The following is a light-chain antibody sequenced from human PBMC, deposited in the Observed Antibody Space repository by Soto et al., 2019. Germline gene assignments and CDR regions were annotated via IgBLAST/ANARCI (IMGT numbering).Light chain of an antibody. CDR3: QQYNNWPPELT. J-gene: IGKJ4*01. CDR1: QSVTRK. Sequence: IVMTQSPATLSVSPGQRATLSCRASQSVTRKLAWYQQKPGQAPRLLIYDASTRATGSPARFSGSGSGTEFTLTISSLQSEDFAVYYCQQYNNWPPELTFGGGTKVDIK. V-gene: IGKV3-15*01. CDR2: DAS.